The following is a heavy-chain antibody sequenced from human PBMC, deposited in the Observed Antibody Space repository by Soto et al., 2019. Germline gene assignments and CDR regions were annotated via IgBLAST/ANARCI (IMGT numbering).Heavy chain of an antibody. CDR2: INHSGST. V-gene: IGHV4-34*01. J-gene: IGHJ6*02. CDR1: GGSFSGYY. Sequence: QVQLQQWGAGLLKPSETQSLTCAVYGGSFSGYYWSWIRQPPGKGLEWIGEINHSGSTNYNPSLTSRVTISVDTSKNQLSLNLSSVTAADTAVYYCPKGVWDAYGMDVWGQGSTVTVSS. D-gene: IGHD1-26*01. CDR3: PKGVWDAYGMDV.